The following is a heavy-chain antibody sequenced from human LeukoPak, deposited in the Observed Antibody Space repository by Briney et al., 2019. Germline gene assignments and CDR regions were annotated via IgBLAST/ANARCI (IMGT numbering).Heavy chain of an antibody. CDR2: ISGSGGST. CDR1: GFTFSSYA. D-gene: IGHD3-10*01. V-gene: IGHV3-23*01. Sequence: GGSLRLSCAASGFTFSSYAMSWVRQAPGKGLEWVSAISGSGGSTYYADSVKGRFTISRDNSKNTLYLQMNSLRAEDTAVYYCATTEAWFGELLLWGQGTLVTVSS. J-gene: IGHJ4*02. CDR3: ATTEAWFGELLL.